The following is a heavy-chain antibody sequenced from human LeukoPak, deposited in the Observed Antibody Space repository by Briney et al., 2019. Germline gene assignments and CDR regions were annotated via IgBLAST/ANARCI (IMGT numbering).Heavy chain of an antibody. D-gene: IGHD4-17*01. Sequence: PSETLSFTCTVSGGSISSYYWSWIRQPPGKGLEWVGYIYYSGSTNYNPSLKSRATISVDTSKNQFSLKLSSVTAADTAVYYCARDDYGDYVRAFDIWGQGTMVTVSS. J-gene: IGHJ3*02. CDR3: ARDDYGDYVRAFDI. V-gene: IGHV4-59*01. CDR2: IYYSGST. CDR1: GGSISSYY.